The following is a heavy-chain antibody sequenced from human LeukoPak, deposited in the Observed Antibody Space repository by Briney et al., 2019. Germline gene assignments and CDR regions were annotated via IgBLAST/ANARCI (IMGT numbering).Heavy chain of an antibody. J-gene: IGHJ4*02. CDR2: IYYSGST. D-gene: IGHD3-10*01. V-gene: IGHV4-61*10. CDR3: ARADYGSGSYPFDY. Sequence: PSETLSLTCTVSGGSISSGSYYWSWIRQPAGKRLEWIGHIYYSGSTNYNPSLKSRVTISVDTSKNQFSLKLSSVTAADTAVYYCARADYGSGSYPFDYWGQGTLVTVSS. CDR1: GGSISSGSYY.